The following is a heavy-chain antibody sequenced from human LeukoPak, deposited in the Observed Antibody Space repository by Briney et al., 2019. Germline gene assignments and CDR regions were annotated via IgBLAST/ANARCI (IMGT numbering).Heavy chain of an antibody. CDR1: GGSISSYY. CDR2: IYYSGST. V-gene: IGHV4-59*01. D-gene: IGHD3-22*01. Sequence: SETLSLTCTVSGGSISSYYWSWIRQPPGKGLEWIGYIYYSGSTNYNPSLKSRVTISVDTSKNQFSLKLSSVTAADTAAYYCASQDSSGSLDYWGQGTLVTVSS. J-gene: IGHJ4*02. CDR3: ASQDSSGSLDY.